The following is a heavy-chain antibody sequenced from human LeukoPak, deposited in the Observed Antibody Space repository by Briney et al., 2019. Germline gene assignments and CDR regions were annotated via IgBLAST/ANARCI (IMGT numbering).Heavy chain of an antibody. V-gene: IGHV5-51*01. CDR3: ARHAETGLWFDP. D-gene: IGHD1-1*01. J-gene: IGHJ5*02. CDR2: IYPGDSDT. CDR1: GYTFTSYW. Sequence: GQSLKISCKGSGYTFTSYWIAWVRQLPGKGLEWMGIIYPGDSDTTYSPSFQGQVTISADKSISTAYLQWSSLKASDTAMYYCARHAETGLWFDPWGQGTLVTASS.